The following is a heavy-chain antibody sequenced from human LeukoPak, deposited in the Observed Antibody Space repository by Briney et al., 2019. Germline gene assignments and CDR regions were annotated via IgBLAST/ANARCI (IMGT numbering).Heavy chain of an antibody. Sequence: SETLSLTCTVSGGSVSSGSYYWSWIRQPPGKGLEWIGYVYYSGSTNYNPSLKSRVTISVDTSKNQFSLKLSSVTAADTAVYYCATSSSWWRGCDYWGQGTLVTVSS. D-gene: IGHD6-13*01. CDR1: GGSVSSGSYY. J-gene: IGHJ4*02. CDR3: ATSSSWWRGCDY. V-gene: IGHV4-61*01. CDR2: VYYSGST.